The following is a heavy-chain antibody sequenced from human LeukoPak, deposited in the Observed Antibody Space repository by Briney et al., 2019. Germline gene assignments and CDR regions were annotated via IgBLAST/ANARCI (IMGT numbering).Heavy chain of an antibody. V-gene: IGHV4-39*01. CDR1: GGSISSSSYY. CDR2: IYYSGST. D-gene: IGHD3-22*01. J-gene: IGHJ4*02. Sequence: SETLSLTCTVSGGSISSSSYYWGWIRQPPGKGLEWIGSIYYSGSTYYNPSLKSRVTISVDTSKNQFSLKLSSVTAADTAVYYCARQGDYYDSSGYEGSFDYWGQGTLVTVSS. CDR3: ARQGDYYDSSGYEGSFDY.